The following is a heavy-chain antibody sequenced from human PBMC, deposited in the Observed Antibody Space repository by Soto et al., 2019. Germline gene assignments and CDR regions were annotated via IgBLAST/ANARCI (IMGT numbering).Heavy chain of an antibody. CDR3: AKDRRPKSFIAAAGTGDY. CDR2: ISYDGSNK. V-gene: IGHV3-30*18. J-gene: IGHJ4*02. Sequence: GGSLRLSCAASGFTFSSYGMHWVRQAPGKGLEWVAVISYDGSNKYHADSVKGRFTISRDNSKNTLYLQMNSLRAEDTAVYYCAKDRRPKSFIAAAGTGDYWGQGTLVTVSS. D-gene: IGHD6-13*01. CDR1: GFTFSSYG.